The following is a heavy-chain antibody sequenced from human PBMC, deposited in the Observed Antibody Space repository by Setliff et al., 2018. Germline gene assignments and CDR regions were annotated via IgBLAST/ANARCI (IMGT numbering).Heavy chain of an antibody. V-gene: IGHV3-23*01. Sequence: GGSLRLSCATSGFTFGSYAMSWVRQTPGKGLEWVSTISGSSVDTYYVDSVKGRFAISRDNSKNTLSLQMNSLRAEDTAVYYCASDLAYCGGDCYYDYWGQGTLVTVSS. CDR3: ASDLAYCGGDCYYDY. CDR2: ISGSSVDT. J-gene: IGHJ4*02. CDR1: GFTFGSYA. D-gene: IGHD2-21*02.